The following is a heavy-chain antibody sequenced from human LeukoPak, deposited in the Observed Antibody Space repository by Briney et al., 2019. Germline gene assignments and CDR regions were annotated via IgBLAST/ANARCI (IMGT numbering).Heavy chain of an antibody. CDR2: IYPGDSDT. CDR3: ARVFLPGKVSSGWGDYFDY. CDR1: GYSFTSYW. V-gene: IGHV5-51*01. Sequence: GESLKISCKGSGYSFTSYWIGWVRQMPGKGLEWMGIIYPGDSDTRYSPSFQGQVTISADKSISTAYLQWSSLKASDTAMYYCARVFLPGKVSSGWGDYFDYWGQGTLVTVSS. J-gene: IGHJ4*02. D-gene: IGHD6-19*01.